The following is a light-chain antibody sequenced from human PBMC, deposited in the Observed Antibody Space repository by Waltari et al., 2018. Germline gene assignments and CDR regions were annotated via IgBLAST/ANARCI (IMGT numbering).Light chain of an antibody. Sequence: QSALTQPASVSGSPGQSITISCTGTSSDVGGYNYVSWYQQHPGKTPKLMIYEVIKRPSRVSNRSSGPNSVNTAALTISGLQAEDEADYYCSSSTSSSTRVFVGGPKLTVL. CDR3: SSSTSSSTRV. J-gene: IGLJ2*01. V-gene: IGLV2-14*01. CDR2: EVI. CDR1: SSDVGGYNY.